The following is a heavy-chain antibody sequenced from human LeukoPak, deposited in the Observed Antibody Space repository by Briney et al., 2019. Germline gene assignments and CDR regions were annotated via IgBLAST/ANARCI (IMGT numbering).Heavy chain of an antibody. J-gene: IGHJ3*02. Sequence: GGSLSLSCAACGFTFSSYAMRWLRQAPGKGLEWVSAISGGGGSTYYADSVKGRFTISRDNSKNTLYLQMKSLRAEDTAVYYCAFRPTGVTSAAFDIWGQGTMVTVSS. CDR3: AFRPTGVTSAAFDI. V-gene: IGHV3-23*01. CDR2: ISGGGGST. CDR1: GFTFSSYA. D-gene: IGHD4-23*01.